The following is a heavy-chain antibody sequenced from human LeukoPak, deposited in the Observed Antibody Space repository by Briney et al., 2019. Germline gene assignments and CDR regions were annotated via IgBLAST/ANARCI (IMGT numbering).Heavy chain of an antibody. V-gene: IGHV1-69*06. D-gene: IGHD3-22*01. CDR2: IIPMFGAA. Sequence: ASVKVSCKTSGVTFSSSALSWVRQAPGQGLEWMGGIIPMFGAANYPQKFQGRVTITADKSTGTAYMELSSLRSEDTAVYYCARGVDHYDTGGWAFDMWGQGTMVTVSS. CDR3: ARGVDHYDTGGWAFDM. CDR1: GVTFSSSA. J-gene: IGHJ3*02.